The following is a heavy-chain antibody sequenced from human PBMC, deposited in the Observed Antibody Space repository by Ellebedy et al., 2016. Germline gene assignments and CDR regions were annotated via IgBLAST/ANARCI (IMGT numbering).Heavy chain of an antibody. CDR1: GGSISSSSYY. Sequence: SETLSLXCTVSGGSISSSSYYWGWIRQPPGKGLEWIGSIYYSGSTYYNPSLKSRVTISVDTSKNQFSLKLSSVTAADTAVYYCAREDSSSWYVHLDYWGQGTLVTVSS. CDR2: IYYSGST. V-gene: IGHV4-39*07. J-gene: IGHJ4*02. D-gene: IGHD6-13*01. CDR3: AREDSSSWYVHLDY.